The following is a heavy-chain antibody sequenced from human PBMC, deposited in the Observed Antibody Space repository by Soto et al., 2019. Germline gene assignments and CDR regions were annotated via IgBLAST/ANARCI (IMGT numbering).Heavy chain of an antibody. CDR3: ARERTSKGGLDV. V-gene: IGHV3-74*01. CDR2: IISGGSRV. Sequence: GGSLRLSCAASGFMFSHDWMNWVRQGPGKGLEWIARIISGGSRVTYADSVEGRFTITRDNAKNMLFLEMHSLTVEDTAVYYCARERTSKGGLDVWGQGTTVTVSS. J-gene: IGHJ6*02. CDR1: GFMFSHDW.